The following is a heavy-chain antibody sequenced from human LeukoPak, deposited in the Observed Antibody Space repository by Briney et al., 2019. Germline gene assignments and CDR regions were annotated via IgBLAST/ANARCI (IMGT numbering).Heavy chain of an antibody. J-gene: IGHJ6*03. CDR2: INHSGST. CDR1: GGSFSGYY. D-gene: IGHD3-3*01. Sequence: SETLSLTCAVYGGSFSGYYWSWIRQPPGKGLEWIGEINHSGSTNYNPSLKSRVTISVDTSKNQFSLKLSSVTAADTAVYYCARGVTIFGVVIIRPYYYYYMDVWGKGTTVTVSS. CDR3: ARGVTIFGVVIIRPYYYYYMDV. V-gene: IGHV4-34*01.